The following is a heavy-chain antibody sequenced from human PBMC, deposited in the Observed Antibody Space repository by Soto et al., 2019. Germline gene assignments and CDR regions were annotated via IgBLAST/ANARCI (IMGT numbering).Heavy chain of an antibody. D-gene: IGHD5-18*01. J-gene: IGHJ4*02. V-gene: IGHV3-74*01. CDR2: INSDGSST. Sequence: GGSLRLSCAASGFTFSSYWMHWVRQAPGKGLVWVSRINSDGSSTSYADSVKGRFTISRDNAKNTLYLQMNSLRAEDTAVYYCVRESGWIQLWFLDYWGQGTLVTVSS. CDR1: GFTFSSYW. CDR3: VRESGWIQLWFLDY.